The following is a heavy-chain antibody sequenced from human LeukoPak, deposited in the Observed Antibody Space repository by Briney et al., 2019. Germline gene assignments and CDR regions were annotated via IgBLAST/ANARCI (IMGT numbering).Heavy chain of an antibody. D-gene: IGHD1-14*01. CDR1: GGSISSGGYY. V-gene: IGHV4-31*03. Sequence: NPSETLSLTCTVSGGSISSGGYYWSWIRQHPGKGLEWIGYIYYSGSTYYNPSLKSRVTISVDTSKNQFSPKLSSVTAADTAVYYCARVPHYYYYMDVWGKGTTVTVSS. CDR2: IYYSGST. J-gene: IGHJ6*03. CDR3: ARVPHYYYYMDV.